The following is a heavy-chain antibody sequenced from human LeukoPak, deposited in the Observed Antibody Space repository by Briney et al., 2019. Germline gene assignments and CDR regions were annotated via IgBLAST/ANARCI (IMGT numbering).Heavy chain of an antibody. CDR3: ARLREIPVFGVVTKSTSYFDY. D-gene: IGHD3-3*01. CDR2: ISWDGGST. J-gene: IGHJ4*02. V-gene: IGHV3-43D*03. Sequence: GGSLRLSCAASGFTFDDYVMHWVRQAPGKGLEWVSLISWDGGSTYYADSVNGRFTISRDNAKNSLYLQMNSLRAEDTAVYYCARLREIPVFGVVTKSTSYFDYWGQGTLVTVSS. CDR1: GFTFDDYV.